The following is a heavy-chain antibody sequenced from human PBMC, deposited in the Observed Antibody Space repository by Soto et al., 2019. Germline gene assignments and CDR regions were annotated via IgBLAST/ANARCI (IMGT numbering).Heavy chain of an antibody. J-gene: IGHJ4*02. CDR3: ARAGFQLWRLFDC. Sequence: EVQLVESGGGLVQPGGSLRLSCAASGFTVSSNYMSWVRQAPGRGLEWVSVIYSGGSTYYADSVKGRFTISRDNSKNTLPLQMNSLRAEDTAVYYCARAGFQLWRLFDCWGQGTLVTVSS. CDR2: IYSGGST. V-gene: IGHV3-66*01. CDR1: GFTVSSNY. D-gene: IGHD5-18*01.